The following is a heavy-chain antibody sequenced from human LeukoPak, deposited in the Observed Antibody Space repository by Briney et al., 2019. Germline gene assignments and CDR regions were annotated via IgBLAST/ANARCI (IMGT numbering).Heavy chain of an antibody. CDR2: IYYSGRT. Sequence: PSETLSLTCTVSGGSISSSNYYWGWIRQPPGKGLEWIGSIYYSGRTYCNPSLKSRVTISVDTSKNQFSLKLSSVTAAGTAVYYCARRGGTYYYDSSGGVESGNFDYWGQGTLVTVSS. D-gene: IGHD3-22*01. CDR3: ARRGGTYYYDSSGGVESGNFDY. CDR1: GGSISSSNYY. J-gene: IGHJ4*02. V-gene: IGHV4-39*01.